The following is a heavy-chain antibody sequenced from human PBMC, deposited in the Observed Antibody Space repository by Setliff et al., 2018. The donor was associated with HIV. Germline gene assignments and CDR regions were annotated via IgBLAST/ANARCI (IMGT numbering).Heavy chain of an antibody. CDR1: GGSISSGDYY. CDR2: IYYSGST. Sequence: SETLSLTCTVSGGSISSGDYYWSWIRQHPGKGLEWIGYIYYSGSTFYNPSLKSRVTISVDTSKNQFSLKLTSVTAADTAVYYCARGATYRSGWHFDYWGQGTMVTVSS. CDR3: ARGATYRSGWHFDY. J-gene: IGHJ4*03. D-gene: IGHD6-19*01. V-gene: IGHV4-31*03.